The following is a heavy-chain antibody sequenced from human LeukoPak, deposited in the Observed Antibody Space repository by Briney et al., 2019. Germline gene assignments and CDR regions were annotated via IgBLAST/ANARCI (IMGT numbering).Heavy chain of an antibody. CDR3: ARDLYGDSTGYYYYMDV. J-gene: IGHJ6*03. CDR1: GFTFSSYS. D-gene: IGHD4-17*01. V-gene: IGHV3-21*01. Sequence: GGSLRLSCAASGFTFSSYSMNWVRQAPGKGLEWVSSISSSSSNIYYADSVKGRFTISRDNAKNSLYLQMNSLRAEDTAVYYCARDLYGDSTGYYYYMDVWGKGTTVTVSS. CDR2: ISSSSSNI.